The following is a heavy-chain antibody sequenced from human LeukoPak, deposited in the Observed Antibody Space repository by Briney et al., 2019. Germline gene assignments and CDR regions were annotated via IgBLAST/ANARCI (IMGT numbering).Heavy chain of an antibody. CDR1: GYSISSGYY. CDR2: IYHSGNT. Sequence: SETLSLTCAVSGYSISSGYYWGWIRQPPVKGLEWIGSIYHSGNTYYNPSLRSRVTISLDTSKNQFSLKLSSVTAADTAVYYCARHINDGNSNDWGQGTLVTVSP. D-gene: IGHD4-23*01. V-gene: IGHV4-38-2*01. CDR3: ARHINDGNSND. J-gene: IGHJ4*02.